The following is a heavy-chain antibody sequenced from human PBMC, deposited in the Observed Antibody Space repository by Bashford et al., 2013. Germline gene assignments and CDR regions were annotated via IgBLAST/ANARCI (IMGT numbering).Heavy chain of an antibody. CDR1: GFTFSSYW. Sequence: GSLRLSCAASGFTFSSYWMHWVRQAPGKGLVWVSRINNDGSSTIYADSVKGRFTISRDNAKNTLYLQMNSLRVDDTAVYYCISCSGVTDLNNWFDPWGQGPWSPSPQ. V-gene: IGHV3-74*01. D-gene: IGHD2-15*01. CDR3: ISCSGVTDLNNWFDP. J-gene: IGHJ5*02. CDR2: INNDGSST.